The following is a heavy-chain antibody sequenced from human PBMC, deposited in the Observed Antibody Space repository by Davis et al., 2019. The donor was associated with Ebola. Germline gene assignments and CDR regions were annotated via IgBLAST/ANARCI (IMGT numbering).Heavy chain of an antibody. CDR1: GFPITNYW. CDR2: ISYDGSNK. D-gene: IGHD5-12*01. CDR3: ARDRYSGYEPVLDY. V-gene: IGHV3-30*03. J-gene: IGHJ4*02. Sequence: GGSLRLSCAVSGFPITNYWTHWVRQAPGKGLEWVAVISYDGSNKYYADSVKGRFTISRDNSKNTLYLQMNSLRAEDTAVYYCARDRYSGYEPVLDYWGQGTLVTVSS.